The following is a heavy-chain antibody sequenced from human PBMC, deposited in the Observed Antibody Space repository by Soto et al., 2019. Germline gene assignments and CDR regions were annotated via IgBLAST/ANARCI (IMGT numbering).Heavy chain of an antibody. D-gene: IGHD2-21*01. CDR2: ISGSGGST. Sequence: GGSLRLSCAASGFTFSSYAMSWVRQAPGKGLEWVSAISGSGGSTYYADSVKGRFTISRDNSKNTLYLQMNSLRAEDTAVYYCARVGSDGYNLGDVFDIWGQGTMVTVS. J-gene: IGHJ3*02. CDR1: GFTFSSYA. V-gene: IGHV3-23*01. CDR3: ARVGSDGYNLGDVFDI.